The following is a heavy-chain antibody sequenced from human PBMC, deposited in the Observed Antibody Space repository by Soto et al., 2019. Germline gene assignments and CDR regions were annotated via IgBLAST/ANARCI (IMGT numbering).Heavy chain of an antibody. CDR1: GGSFSGYY. V-gene: IGHV4-34*01. J-gene: IGHJ4*02. D-gene: IGHD3-3*01. CDR2: INHSGST. Sequence: SETLSLTCAVYGGSFSGYYWSWIRQPPGKGLEWIGEINHSGSTNYNPSLKSRVTISVDTSKNQFSLKLSSVTAADTAVYYCARGVTIFGVVRIHNDYWGQGXLVTVYS. CDR3: ARGVTIFGVVRIHNDY.